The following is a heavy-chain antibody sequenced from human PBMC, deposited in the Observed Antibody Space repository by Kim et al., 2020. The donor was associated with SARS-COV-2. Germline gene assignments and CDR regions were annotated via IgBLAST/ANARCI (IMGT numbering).Heavy chain of an antibody. CDR1: GYTFTSYA. J-gene: IGHJ3*02. Sequence: ASVKVSCKASGYTFTSYAMHWVRQAPGQRLEWMGWINAGNGNTKYSQKFQGRVTITRDTSASTAYMELSSLRSEDTAVYYCARGGDVEMATSPGDDAFDIWGQGTMVTVSS. CDR3: ARGGDVEMATSPGDDAFDI. CDR2: INAGNGNT. V-gene: IGHV1-3*01. D-gene: IGHD5-12*01.